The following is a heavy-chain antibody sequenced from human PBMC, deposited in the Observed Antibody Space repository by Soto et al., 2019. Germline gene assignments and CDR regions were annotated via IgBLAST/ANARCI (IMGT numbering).Heavy chain of an antibody. CDR2: AYYRSRWRY. D-gene: IGHD2-15*01. V-gene: IGHV6-1*01. Sequence: PSQTLSLTCAICGDSVSNNGATWNWIRQSPSRGLEWLGRAYYRSRWRYDYATSVRGRITINPDTSKNQFSLQLNSVTPEDTAVYYCARDPTDFNSGFDYWGQGTSVTVSS. CDR3: ARDPTDFNSGFDY. CDR1: GDSVSNNGAT. J-gene: IGHJ4*02.